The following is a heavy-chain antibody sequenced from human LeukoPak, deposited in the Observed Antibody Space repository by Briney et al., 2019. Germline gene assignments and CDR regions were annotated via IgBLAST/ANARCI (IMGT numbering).Heavy chain of an antibody. J-gene: IGHJ6*02. CDR1: GFTFSSYA. CDR3: ARDGRIFGVVIPPYYYYGMDV. D-gene: IGHD3-3*01. CDR2: ISGSGGST. V-gene: IGHV3-23*01. Sequence: PGGSLRLSCAASGFTFSSYAMSWVRQAPGKGLEWVSAISGSGGSTYYADSVKGRFTISRDNSKNTLYLQMNSLRAEDTAVYYCARDGRIFGVVIPPYYYYGMDVWGQGTTVTVSS.